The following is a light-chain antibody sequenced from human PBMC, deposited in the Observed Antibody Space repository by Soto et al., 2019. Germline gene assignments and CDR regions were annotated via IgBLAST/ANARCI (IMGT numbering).Light chain of an antibody. Sequence: QSALTQPPSASGSPGQSVTISCTGTSSDVGGYNYVSWYQQHPGKAPKVMIYEVSKRPSGVPDRFSGSKSGNTASLTVSGLQAEDEADYYCSSYAGSNLVFGGWTKLTV. CDR3: SSYAGSNLV. V-gene: IGLV2-8*01. CDR2: EVS. CDR1: SSDVGGYNY. J-gene: IGLJ2*01.